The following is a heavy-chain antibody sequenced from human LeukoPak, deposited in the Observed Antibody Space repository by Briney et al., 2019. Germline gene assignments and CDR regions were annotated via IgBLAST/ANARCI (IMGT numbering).Heavy chain of an antibody. CDR1: GYTLTELS. V-gene: IGHV1-24*01. CDR3: ATNGPRLLWFGELSGGDY. D-gene: IGHD3-10*01. J-gene: IGHJ4*02. CDR2: FDPEDGET. Sequence: ASVKVSCKVSGYTLTELSMHWVRQAPGKGLEWKGGFDPEDGETIYAQKFQGRVTMTEDTSTDTAYMELSSLRSEDTAVYYCATNGPRLLWFGELSGGDYWGQGTLVTVSS.